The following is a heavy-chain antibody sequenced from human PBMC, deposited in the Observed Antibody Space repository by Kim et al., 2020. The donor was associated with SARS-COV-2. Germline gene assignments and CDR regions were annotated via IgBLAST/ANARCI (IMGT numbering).Heavy chain of an antibody. CDR2: IYYSGST. D-gene: IGHD3-22*01. V-gene: IGHV4-59*01. CDR1: GGSISSYY. J-gene: IGHJ4*02. CDR3: ARGAGGYYYDSSGYGY. Sequence: SETLSLTCTVSGGSISSYYWSWIRQPPGKGLEWIGYIYYSGSTNYNPSLKSRVTISVDTSKNQFSLKLSSVTAADTAVYYCARGAGGYYYDSSGYGYWGQGTLVTVSS.